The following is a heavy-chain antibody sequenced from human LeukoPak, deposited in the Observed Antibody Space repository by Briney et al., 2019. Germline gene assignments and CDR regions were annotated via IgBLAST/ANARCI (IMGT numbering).Heavy chain of an antibody. CDR1: RYSLSIGYY. Sequence: PSETLSLTCAVSRYSLSIGYYWGWIRQPPGKGLDWIGEINHRGSTNYNPSLKSRVTISVDTSKNQFSLKLSSVTAADTAVYYCARARTTYYYYYMDVWGKGTTVTVSS. CDR3: ARARTTYYYYYMDV. D-gene: IGHD1-1*01. J-gene: IGHJ6*03. V-gene: IGHV4-38-2*01. CDR2: INHRGST.